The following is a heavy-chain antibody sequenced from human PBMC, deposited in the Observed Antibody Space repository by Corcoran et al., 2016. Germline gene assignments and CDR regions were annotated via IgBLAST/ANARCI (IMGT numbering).Heavy chain of an antibody. D-gene: IGHD6-6*01. CDR3: ARLDSSSADY. V-gene: IGHV3-7*01. CDR2: INQDVSQV. CDR1: GFTFRNFW. J-gene: IGHJ4*02. Sequence: EVQLVESGGGLVQPGGFLRLSCAASGFTFRNFWMAWVRQAPGKGLEWVANINQDVSQVNYLDSVKGRFTISRDNAQNSLYLQMNSLRAEDMAVDYCARLDSSSADYWGQGTLVTVSS.